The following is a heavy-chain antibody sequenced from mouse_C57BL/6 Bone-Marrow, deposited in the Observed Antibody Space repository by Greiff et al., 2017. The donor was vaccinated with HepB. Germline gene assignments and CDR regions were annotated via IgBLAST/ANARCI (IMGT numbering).Heavy chain of an antibody. CDR1: GFTFSDYY. D-gene: IGHD1-1*01. CDR2: ISNGGGST. CDR3: ARRDYYGSSYYAMDY. V-gene: IGHV5-12*01. Sequence: DVHLVESGGGLVQPGGSLKLSCAASGFTFSDYYMYWVRQTPEKRLEWVAYISNGGGSTYYPDTVKGRFTISRDNAKNTLYLQMSRLTSEDTAMYYCARRDYYGSSYYAMDYWGQGTSVTVSS. J-gene: IGHJ4*01.